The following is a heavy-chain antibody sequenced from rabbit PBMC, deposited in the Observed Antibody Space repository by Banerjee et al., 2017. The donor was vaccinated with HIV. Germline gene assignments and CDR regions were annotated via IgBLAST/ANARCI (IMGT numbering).Heavy chain of an antibody. CDR1: GFSFNNNYY. D-gene: IGHD8-1*01. V-gene: IGHV1S40*01. CDR3: ARSMGVAGSNYDTPFNL. Sequence: QSLEESGGGLVKPEGSLTLTCKASGFSFNNNYYTCWVRQAPGKGLEWIACISGGGSGSTYYASWAKGRLTISKTSSTTVTLQMTSLTAADTATYFCARSMGVAGSNYDTPFNLWGPGTLVTVS. CDR2: ISGGGSGST. J-gene: IGHJ4*01.